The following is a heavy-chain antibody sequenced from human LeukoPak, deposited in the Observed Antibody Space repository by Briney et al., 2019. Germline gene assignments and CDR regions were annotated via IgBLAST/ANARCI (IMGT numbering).Heavy chain of an antibody. V-gene: IGHV3-23*01. CDR1: GFTFSSYG. CDR3: ARSGLWFGEYSIDY. Sequence: WGSLRLSCAASGFTFSSYGMSWVRQAPGKGLEWVSAISGSGGSTYYADSVKGRFTISRDNSKNTLYLQMNSLRAEDTAVYYCARSGLWFGEYSIDYWGQGTLVTVSS. D-gene: IGHD3-10*01. CDR2: ISGSGGST. J-gene: IGHJ4*02.